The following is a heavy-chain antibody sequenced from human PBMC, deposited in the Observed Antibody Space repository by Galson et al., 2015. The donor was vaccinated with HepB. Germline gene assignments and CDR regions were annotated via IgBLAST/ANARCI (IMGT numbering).Heavy chain of an antibody. CDR3: ARVRLYSGAFDI. CDR2: ISSGSITI. D-gene: IGHD2-15*01. CDR1: GFTFSRYS. Sequence: SLRLSCAASGFTFSRYSMNWVRQAPGKGLEWVSYISSGSITIYYGDSVKGRFTISRDNAKNSLYLQMNSLRAKDTAVYYCARVRLYSGAFDIWGQGTMVTVSS. J-gene: IGHJ3*02. V-gene: IGHV3-48*01.